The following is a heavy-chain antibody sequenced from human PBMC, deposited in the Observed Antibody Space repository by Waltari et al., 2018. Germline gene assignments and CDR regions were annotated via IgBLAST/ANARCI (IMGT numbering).Heavy chain of an antibody. CDR1: GLNIHITY. D-gene: IGHD3-3*01. CDR2: IYSGGNT. V-gene: IGHV3-66*01. J-gene: IGHJ6*02. Sequence: EEQLVESGGGLVQPGGSLRLSCAVSGLNIHITYMSWVRQAPGKGLECVSVIYSGGNTDYAGSGKGRFIISRDTSKNTLYLQMNSLRAEDTAIYYCARDHHVLRFSYGLDVWGQGTTVTVSS. CDR3: ARDHHVLRFSYGLDV.